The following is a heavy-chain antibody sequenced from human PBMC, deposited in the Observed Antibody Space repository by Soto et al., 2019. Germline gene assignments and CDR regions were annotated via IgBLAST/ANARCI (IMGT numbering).Heavy chain of an antibody. CDR3: ARVSIAVAGTPYFDY. Sequence: GGSLRLSCAASGFTFSSYSMNWVRQAPGKGLEWVSSISSSSSYIYYADSVKGRFTISRDNAKNSLYLQMNSLRAEDTAVYYCARVSIAVAGTPYFDYWGQGTLVTV. D-gene: IGHD6-19*01. CDR2: ISSSSSYI. J-gene: IGHJ4*02. CDR1: GFTFSSYS. V-gene: IGHV3-21*01.